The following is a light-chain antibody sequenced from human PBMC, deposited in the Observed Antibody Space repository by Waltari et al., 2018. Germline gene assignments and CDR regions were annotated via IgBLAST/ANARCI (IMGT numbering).Light chain of an antibody. J-gene: IGKJ2*01. CDR1: QYVSSY. CDR3: QQSYKTPYT. CDR2: ISS. Sequence: DIQMTQSPSSLSASVGDRVTITCRADQYVSSYVNWYQQKAGGAPELVIYISSNLQSGVPSRFSGSGSGTDFTLTISSLQPGDFATYYCQQSYKTPYTFGQGTKLEI. V-gene: IGKV1-39*01.